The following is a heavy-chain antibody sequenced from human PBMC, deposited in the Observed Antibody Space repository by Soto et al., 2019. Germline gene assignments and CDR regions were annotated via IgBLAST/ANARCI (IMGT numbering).Heavy chain of an antibody. Sequence: QITLKESGPSLVKPTQTLTLTCTFSGFSLSTSGMGVAWIRQPPGKALEWLALIYWDDDKSYRPSLKSSLTIPKDTSKNQVVLTMRNIDPVDTATYYCARSPYDDGDYPYYYGMDVWGQGTTVTVSS. CDR2: IYWDDDK. D-gene: IGHD4-17*01. J-gene: IGHJ6*02. V-gene: IGHV2-5*02. CDR3: ARSPYDDGDYPYYYGMDV. CDR1: GFSLSTSGMG.